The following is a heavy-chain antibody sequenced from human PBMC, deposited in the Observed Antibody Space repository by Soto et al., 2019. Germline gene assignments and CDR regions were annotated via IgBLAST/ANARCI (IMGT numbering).Heavy chain of an antibody. CDR3: AKDGPAPCYYYYGMDG. V-gene: IGHV3-30*18. CDR1: GFTFSNFG. D-gene: IGHD2-2*01. J-gene: IGHJ6*02. Sequence: GGSLRLSCAASGFTFSNFGMHWVRQAPGKGLEWVAVISYDGSDKYYADSVRGRFTISRDNSKNTLYVQMNSLRAEDTAVYYCAKDGPAPCYYYYGMDGWGQGTTVTVSS. CDR2: ISYDGSDK.